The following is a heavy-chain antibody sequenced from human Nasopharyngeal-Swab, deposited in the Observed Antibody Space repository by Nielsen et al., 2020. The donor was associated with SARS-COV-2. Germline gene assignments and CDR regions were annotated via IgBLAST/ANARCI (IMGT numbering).Heavy chain of an antibody. CDR3: ARETAVAGDYYYDY. CDR2: IQQDGSET. CDR1: GFPFSSYW. Sequence: LTCAASGFPFSSYWMSWVRQAPGKGLEWVANIQQDGSETYYVDSVKGRFTISRENAKNTLYLQMNSLRVEDTAVYYCARETAVAGDYYYDYWGQGTLVAVSS. D-gene: IGHD6-19*01. V-gene: IGHV3-7*01. J-gene: IGHJ4*02.